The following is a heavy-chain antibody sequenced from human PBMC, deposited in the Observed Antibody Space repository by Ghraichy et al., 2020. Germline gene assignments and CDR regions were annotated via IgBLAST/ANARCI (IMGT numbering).Heavy chain of an antibody. CDR2: AFYSGTD. J-gene: IGHJ6*02. D-gene: IGHD6-19*01. Sequence: SETLSLTCTVSGASIRSPDYFWGWVRQPAGKGLEWVGSAFYSGTDYYNPSLKSRVAVSVDTSKNQFSLQLTSVTAADSGLYFCTRHSSGTLQWYYRGVDVWGQGTTVIVSS. CDR1: GASIRSPDYF. V-gene: IGHV4-39*01. CDR3: TRHSSGTLQWYYRGVDV.